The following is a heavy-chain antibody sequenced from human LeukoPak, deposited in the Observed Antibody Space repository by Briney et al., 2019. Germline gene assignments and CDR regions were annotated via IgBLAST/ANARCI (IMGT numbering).Heavy chain of an antibody. J-gene: IGHJ4*02. CDR3: ARGEWFGVTFDY. Sequence: TSGTLSLTCTVSGGSISSYYWSWIRQPPGEGLEWIGSIYSSGSTNYNPSLKSRVTISVDTSKNQYSLKLSSVTAADTAVYYCARGEWFGVTFDYWGQGTLVTVSS. V-gene: IGHV4-59*01. CDR2: IYSSGST. D-gene: IGHD3-10*01. CDR1: GGSISSYY.